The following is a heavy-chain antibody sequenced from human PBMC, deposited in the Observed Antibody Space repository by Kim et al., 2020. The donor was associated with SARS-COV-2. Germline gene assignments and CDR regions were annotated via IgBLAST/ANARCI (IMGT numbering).Heavy chain of an antibody. V-gene: IGHV1-69*01. J-gene: IGHJ5*02. Sequence: KSQGRVTITADESTSTAYMELSSLRSEDTAVYYCARGGRNLQTLNWFDPWGQGTLVTVSS. CDR3: ARGGRNLQTLNWFDP. D-gene: IGHD1-1*01.